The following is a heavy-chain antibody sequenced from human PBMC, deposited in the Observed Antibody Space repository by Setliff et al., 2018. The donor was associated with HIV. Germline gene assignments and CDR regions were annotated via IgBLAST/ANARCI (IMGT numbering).Heavy chain of an antibody. CDR2: FMYTDIHYVNSLN. CDR3: ARARSDWYNVRPYYFDM. CDR1: GASFVGDNH. J-gene: IGHJ4*02. V-gene: IGHV4-30-4*01. D-gene: IGHD6-19*01. Sequence: LSLTCAVSGASFVGDNHWSWIRQTPERGLEWIAYFMYTDIHYVNSLNYRNPSLASRLSISVDKSKNQLSLTLSSVTAADTAVYYCARARSDWYNVRPYYFDMWGQGTPVTVAS.